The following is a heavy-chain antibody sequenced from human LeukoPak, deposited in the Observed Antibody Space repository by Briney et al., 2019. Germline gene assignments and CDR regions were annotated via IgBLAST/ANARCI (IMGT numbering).Heavy chain of an antibody. Sequence: AGGSLRLSCAASGFTFSRYWMSWVRQAPGKGLEWVANIKQDGGEKYYVDSVKGRFTISRDNAKNSLYLQMNSLRAEDTAVFYCASLGYCSGGSCFYGMDVWGQGTTVIVSS. CDR3: ASLGYCSGGSCFYGMDV. J-gene: IGHJ6*02. D-gene: IGHD2-15*01. CDR1: GFTFSRYW. CDR2: IKQDGGEK. V-gene: IGHV3-7*01.